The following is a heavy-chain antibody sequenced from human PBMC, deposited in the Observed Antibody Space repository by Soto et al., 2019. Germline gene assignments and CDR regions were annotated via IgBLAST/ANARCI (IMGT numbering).Heavy chain of an antibody. D-gene: IGHD6-6*01. CDR1: GGTFSSYA. CDR2: IIPIFGTA. Sequence: SVKVSCKASGGTFSSYAISWVRQAPGQGLEWMGGIIPIFGTANYAQKFQGRVMITADESTSTAYMELSSLRSEDTAVYYCASEIAARPLYYYGMDVWGQGTTVTVSS. CDR3: ASEIAARPLYYYGMDV. V-gene: IGHV1-69*13. J-gene: IGHJ6*02.